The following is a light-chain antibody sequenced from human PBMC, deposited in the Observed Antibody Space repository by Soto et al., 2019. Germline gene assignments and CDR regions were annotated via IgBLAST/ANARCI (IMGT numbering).Light chain of an antibody. J-gene: IGLJ1*01. CDR3: SSYAGSSNV. V-gene: IGLV2-14*01. CDR1: SSDVGDYNY. CDR2: EVS. Sequence: QSALTQPASVSGSPGQSITISCTGTSSDVGDYNYVSWYQQHPGKAPRLIIYEVSNRPSGVSNRFSGSKSGNTASLTISGLQADDEADYYCSSYAGSSNVFGTGTKVTVL.